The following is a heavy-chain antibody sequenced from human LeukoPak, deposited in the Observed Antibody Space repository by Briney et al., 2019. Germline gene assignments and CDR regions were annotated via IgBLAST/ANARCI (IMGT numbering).Heavy chain of an antibody. V-gene: IGHV4-34*01. D-gene: IGHD1-1*01. CDR1: GGSFSGYY. J-gene: IGHJ6*02. Sequence: SETLSLTCAVYGGSFSGYYWSWIRQPPGKGLEWIGEINHSGSTNYNPSLKSRVTISVDTSKNQFSLKLSSVTAADTAVYYCARRGLQAYYYYGMDVWGQGTTVTVSS. CDR2: INHSGST. CDR3: ARRGLQAYYYYGMDV.